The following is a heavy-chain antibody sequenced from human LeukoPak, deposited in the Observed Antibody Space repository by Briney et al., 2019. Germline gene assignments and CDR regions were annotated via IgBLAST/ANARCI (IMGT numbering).Heavy chain of an antibody. J-gene: IGHJ4*02. CDR1: GFTFSSYE. Sequence: QPGGSLRLSCAASGFTFSSYEINWVRRAPGKGLEWISYISSSGSIIYYADSVKGRFTISRDNAKNSLYLQMNSLRAEDTAVYYCAREVVGTTSEFDYWGQGTLVTVSS. CDR3: AREVVGTTSEFDY. V-gene: IGHV3-48*03. CDR2: ISSSGSII. D-gene: IGHD1-26*01.